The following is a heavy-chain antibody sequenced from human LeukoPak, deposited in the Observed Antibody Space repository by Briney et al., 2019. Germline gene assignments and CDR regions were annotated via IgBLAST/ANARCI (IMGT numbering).Heavy chain of an antibody. CDR2: IYHSGRT. CDR1: GYSISSGYY. J-gene: IGHJ6*03. CDR3: ARGRNYDILTGYYRATRYYYYMNV. D-gene: IGHD3-9*01. Sequence: SETLSLTCTVSGYSISSGYYWGWIRQPPGKGLEWIGSIYHSGRTFYNPSLKSRVTISVDTSKNQFSLRLSSVTAADTAVYYCARGRNYDILTGYYRATRYYYYMNVWGKGTTVTVSS. V-gene: IGHV4-38-2*02.